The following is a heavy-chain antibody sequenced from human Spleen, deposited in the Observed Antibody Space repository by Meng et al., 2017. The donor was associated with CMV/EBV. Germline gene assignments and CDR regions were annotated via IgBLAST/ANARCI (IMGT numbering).Heavy chain of an antibody. Sequence: VSGFPFSDYYMSWIRQAPGKGLEWISFISYSGHDINYADSVKGRFTISRDNAKNSVFLQMNSLRADDTAVYYCVRDHPVAVWYFHHWGQGTLVTVSS. J-gene: IGHJ1*01. CDR2: ISYSGHDI. D-gene: IGHD3-16*01. V-gene: IGHV3-11*01. CDR1: GFPFSDYY. CDR3: VRDHPVAVWYFHH.